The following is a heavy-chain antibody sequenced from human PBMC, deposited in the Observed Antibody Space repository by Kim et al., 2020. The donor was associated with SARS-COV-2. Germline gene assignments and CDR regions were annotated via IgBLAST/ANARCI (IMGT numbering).Heavy chain of an antibody. CDR1: GGSISSSNW. V-gene: IGHV4-4*02. CDR3: ARDPSGSYRNDNWFDP. D-gene: IGHD1-26*01. CDR2: IYHSGST. J-gene: IGHJ5*02. Sequence: SETLSLTCAVSGGSISSSNWWSWVRQPPGKGLEWIGEIYHSGSTNYNPSLKSRVTISVDKSKNQFSLKLSSVTAADTAVYYCARDPSGSYRNDNWFDPWGQGTLVTVSS.